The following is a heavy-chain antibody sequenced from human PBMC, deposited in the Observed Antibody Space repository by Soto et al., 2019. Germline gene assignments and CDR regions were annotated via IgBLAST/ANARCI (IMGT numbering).Heavy chain of an antibody. CDR2: INYSGST. D-gene: IGHD1-26*01. CDR3: ARRWGRTFDY. J-gene: IGHJ4*02. V-gene: IGHV4-59*08. Sequence: TSETLSLTCAVNGGSFSTYYWSWIRQPPGRGLEWIGEINYSGSTNYNPSLKSRVTISVDTSKNQFSLKLSSVTAADTAVYYCARRWGRTFDYWGQGTQVTVSS. CDR1: GGSFSTYY.